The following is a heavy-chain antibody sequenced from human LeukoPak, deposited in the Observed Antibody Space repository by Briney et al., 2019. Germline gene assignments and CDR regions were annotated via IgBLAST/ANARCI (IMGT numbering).Heavy chain of an antibody. V-gene: IGHV3-33*01. CDR1: GFTFSSYD. Sequence: GGSLRLSCTASGFTFSSYDMHWVRQAPGKGLEWVAVIWYDRSNNYYADSVKGRFTISRDNSKNTLYLQMNSLRVEDTAVYYCARDAGHWFDPWGQETLVTVSS. CDR2: IWYDRSNN. J-gene: IGHJ5*02. CDR3: ARDAGHWFDP.